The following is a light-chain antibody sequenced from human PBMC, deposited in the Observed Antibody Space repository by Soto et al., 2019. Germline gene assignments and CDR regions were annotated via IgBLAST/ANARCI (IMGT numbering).Light chain of an antibody. CDR3: QQRSNWPPYT. Sequence: EIVLTQSPATLSLSPGERATLSCRASQSVRSYLAWYQQKPGQAPRLLIYDASNRATGIPARFSGSESGTDFTLTISSLEPEDFAVYYCQQRSNWPPYTFGQGTKLEIK. J-gene: IGKJ2*01. V-gene: IGKV3-11*01. CDR2: DAS. CDR1: QSVRSY.